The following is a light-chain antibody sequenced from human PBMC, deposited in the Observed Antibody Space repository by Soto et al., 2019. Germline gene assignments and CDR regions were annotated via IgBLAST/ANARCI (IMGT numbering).Light chain of an antibody. Sequence: DIQMTQSPSTLSASVGDRVTITCRASQSISSWLAWYQQKPWKAPKLLIYGASSVESGVPSRFSGSGSGTEFTLTLSSLQPDDFATCYSQHYNSYDMWSFGQGTKVELK. J-gene: IGKJ1*01. CDR1: QSISSW. V-gene: IGKV1-5*01. CDR2: GAS. CDR3: QHYNSYDMWS.